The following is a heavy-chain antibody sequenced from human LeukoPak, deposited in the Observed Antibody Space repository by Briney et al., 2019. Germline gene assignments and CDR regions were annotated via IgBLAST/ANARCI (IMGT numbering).Heavy chain of an antibody. Sequence: GGSLRLSCAASGFTFSSYSMNWVRQAPGKGLEWVSSISTSSSYIYYADSVKGRFTISRDNAKNSLYLQMNSLKAEDTAVYFCARGNGGPSYYGPGSYSQSWGQGTLVTVSS. CDR3: ARGNGGPSYYGPGSYSQS. CDR2: ISTSSSYI. CDR1: GFTFSSYS. V-gene: IGHV3-21*01. J-gene: IGHJ4*02. D-gene: IGHD3-10*01.